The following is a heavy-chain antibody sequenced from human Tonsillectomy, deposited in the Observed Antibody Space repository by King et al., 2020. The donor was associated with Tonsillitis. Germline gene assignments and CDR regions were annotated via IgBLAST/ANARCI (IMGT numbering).Heavy chain of an antibody. D-gene: IGHD3-3*01. V-gene: IGHV1-18*01. Sequence: QLVQSGAEVKKPGASLKVSCKASGYTFTTYGITWVRQAPGQGLEWMGWISAYDGDTNYAQKLQGRVTMTTDTSTSTAYMELRSLRSDVTAVFYCARDSAVSAYDFWSGHKLFDYWGKGTLVTVSS. CDR3: ARDSAVSAYDFWSGHKLFDY. J-gene: IGHJ4*02. CDR2: ISAYDGDT. CDR1: GYTFTTYG.